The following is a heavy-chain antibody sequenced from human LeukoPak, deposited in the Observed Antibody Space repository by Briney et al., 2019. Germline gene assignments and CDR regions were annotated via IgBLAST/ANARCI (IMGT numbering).Heavy chain of an antibody. CDR2: INPSGGST. D-gene: IGHD6-6*01. Sequence: GASVKVSCKASGYTFTSYYMHWVRQAPGQGLEWMGIINPSGGSTSYAQKFQGRVTMTEDTSTDTAYMELSSLRSEDTAVYYCATVNPSIAARDAFDIWGQGTMVTVSS. V-gene: IGHV1-46*01. CDR1: GYTFTSYY. CDR3: ATVNPSIAARDAFDI. J-gene: IGHJ3*02.